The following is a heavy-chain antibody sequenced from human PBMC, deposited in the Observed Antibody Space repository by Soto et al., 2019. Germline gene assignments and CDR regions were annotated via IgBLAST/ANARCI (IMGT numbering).Heavy chain of an antibody. D-gene: IGHD1-26*01. CDR3: AREETVAGDTHGMEV. CDR2: ISPRTGSA. Sequence: ASVXVSCKACVYTFTYYYIHFLRQAPGQGLEWMGWISPRTGSANFAQRFQGRVSMTRDKSTSTVYMELSRMRSDDTAVYYCAREETVAGDTHGMEVWGKGNKVTVSS. J-gene: IGHJ6*04. CDR1: VYTFTYYY. V-gene: IGHV1-2*02.